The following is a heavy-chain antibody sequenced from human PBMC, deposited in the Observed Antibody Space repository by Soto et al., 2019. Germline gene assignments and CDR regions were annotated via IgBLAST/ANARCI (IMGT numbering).Heavy chain of an antibody. CDR1: GYTFTSYG. CDR3: ARETTSSDY. Sequence: QVQLVQSGAEVKKPGASVKVSCKASGYTFTSYGISWVRQAPGQGLEWMGWISAYNGNTKYAQKLQGRVTMTTDTSTSTADMELRSLRSYDAAGYYCARETTSSDYWGQGVLVTVSS. V-gene: IGHV1-18*01. D-gene: IGHD4-17*01. CDR2: ISAYNGNT. J-gene: IGHJ4*02.